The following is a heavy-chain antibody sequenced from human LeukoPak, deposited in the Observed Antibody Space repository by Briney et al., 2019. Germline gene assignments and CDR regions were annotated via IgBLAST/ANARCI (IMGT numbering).Heavy chain of an antibody. CDR2: ISGSGGST. D-gene: IGHD5-18*01. CDR1: GFTFSSYA. J-gene: IGHJ4*02. V-gene: IGHV3-23*01. Sequence: GGSLRLSCAASGFTFSSYAMSWVRQAPGKGLEWVSAISGSGGSTYYADSVKGRFTISRDNSKNTLYLQMNSLRAEDTAVYYCAKAPGYSYGPPVDYWGQGTLVTVSS. CDR3: AKAPGYSYGPPVDY.